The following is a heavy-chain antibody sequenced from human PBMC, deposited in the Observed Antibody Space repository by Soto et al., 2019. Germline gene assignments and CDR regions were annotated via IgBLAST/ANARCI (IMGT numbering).Heavy chain of an antibody. CDR2: VVPILGIA. D-gene: IGHD3-10*01. CDR3: ASTPWDSGAFDI. CDR1: GGTFSSYS. Sequence: SVKVSCKAPGGTFSSYSINWVRQAPGQGLEWMGRVVPILGIANYAQKFQGRVTITADKSTSTAYMELSSLRSEDTAVYYCASTPWDSGAFDIWGQGTMVTASS. J-gene: IGHJ3*02. V-gene: IGHV1-69*02.